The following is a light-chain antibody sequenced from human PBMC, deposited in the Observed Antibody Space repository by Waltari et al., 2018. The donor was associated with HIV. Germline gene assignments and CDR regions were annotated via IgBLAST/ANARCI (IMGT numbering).Light chain of an antibody. CDR2: RNN. J-gene: IGLJ3*02. Sequence: QPVLTQPPSASGTPGHGVTISCSGSNSNIGTNSVYCYQHLPGMAPKLLIYRNNRRPAGSPDRCSGSRSGTSASLAISGLRTEDEAEYYCATWDDSLIWVFGGGTKLTVL. CDR1: NSNIGTNS. V-gene: IGLV1-47*01. CDR3: ATWDDSLIWV.